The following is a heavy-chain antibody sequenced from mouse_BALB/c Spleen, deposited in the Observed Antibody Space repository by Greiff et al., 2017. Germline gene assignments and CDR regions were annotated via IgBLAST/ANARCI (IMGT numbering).Heavy chain of an antibody. J-gene: IGHJ3*01. D-gene: IGHD2-10*02. V-gene: IGHV5-6-2*01. CDR1: GFTFSSYY. Sequence: EVHLVESGGGLVKLGGSLKLSCAASGFTFSSYYMSWVRQTPEKRLELVAAINSNGGSTYYPDTVKGRFTISRDNAKNTLYLQMSSLKSEDTALYYYARQKYGNCSWFAYWGQGTLVTVSA. CDR2: INSNGGST. CDR3: ARQKYGNCSWFAY.